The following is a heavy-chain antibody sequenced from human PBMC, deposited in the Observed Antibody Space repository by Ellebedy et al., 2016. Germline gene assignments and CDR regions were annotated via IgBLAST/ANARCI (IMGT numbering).Heavy chain of an antibody. V-gene: IGHV1-18*01. CDR3: ARVFTFGGVIVNYYYYGMDV. J-gene: IGHJ6*02. Sequence: ASVKVSXKASGYTFTSYGISWVRQAPGQGLEWMGWISAYNGNTNYAQKLQGRVTMTTDTSTSTAYMELRSLRSDDTAVYYCARVFTFGGVIVNYYYYGMDVWGQGTTVTVSS. CDR1: GYTFTSYG. CDR2: ISAYNGNT. D-gene: IGHD3-16*02.